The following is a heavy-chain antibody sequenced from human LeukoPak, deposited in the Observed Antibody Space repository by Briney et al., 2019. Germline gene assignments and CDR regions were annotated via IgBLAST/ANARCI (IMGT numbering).Heavy chain of an antibody. CDR3: ARWGSSSYLKGYLGADNWFDP. J-gene: IGHJ5*02. V-gene: IGHV1-69*05. D-gene: IGHD6-6*01. CDR1: GGTFSSYA. Sequence: SVKVSCKASGGTFSSYAISWVRQAPGQGLEWMGGIIPIFGTANYAQKFQGRVTITTDESTSTAYMELSSLRSEDTAVYYCARWGSSSYLKGYLGADNWFDPWGQGTLVTVSS. CDR2: IIPIFGTA.